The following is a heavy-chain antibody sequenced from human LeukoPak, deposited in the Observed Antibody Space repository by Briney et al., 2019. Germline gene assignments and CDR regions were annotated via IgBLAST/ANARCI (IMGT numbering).Heavy chain of an antibody. V-gene: IGHV3-7*01. CDR3: ARGGWTLRYFDWLLY. CDR1: GFTFSSYW. J-gene: IGHJ4*02. Sequence: GGSLRLSCAASGFTFSSYWMGWVRQAPGKGLEWVANIKQDGSEKYYVDSVKGRFTISRDNAKNSLYLQMNSLRAEDTAVYYCARGGWTLRYFDWLLYWGQGTLVTVSS. CDR2: IKQDGSEK. D-gene: IGHD3-9*01.